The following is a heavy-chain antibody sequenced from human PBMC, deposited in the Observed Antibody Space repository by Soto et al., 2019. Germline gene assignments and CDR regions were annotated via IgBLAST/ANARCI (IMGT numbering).Heavy chain of an antibody. CDR3: VRERQLGV. CDR1: GFTFSIYA. J-gene: IGHJ6*02. V-gene: IGHV3-23*01. Sequence: EGQLLESGGRLVQPGESLRLSCAASGFTFSIYAMSWARQAPGKGLEWVSVIDASGGTTYTDSVKGRFTISRDNSKNTLYLQMNSLRVEDTAVYYCVRERQLGVWGQGTTVSFSS. CDR2: IDASGGTT. D-gene: IGHD6-6*01.